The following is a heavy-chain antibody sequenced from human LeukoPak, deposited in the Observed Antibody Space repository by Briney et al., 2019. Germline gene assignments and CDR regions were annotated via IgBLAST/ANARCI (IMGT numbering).Heavy chain of an antibody. V-gene: IGHV4-31*03. CDR3: ARRLGKQWLVRGYYFDY. J-gene: IGHJ4*02. CDR1: GGSISSGGYY. Sequence: SQTLSLTCTVSGGSISSGGYYWSWIRQHPGKGLEWIGYIYYSGSTYYNPSLKSRVTISVDTSKNQFSLKLSSVTAADTAVYYCARRLGKQWLVRGYYFDYWGQGTLVTVSS. CDR2: IYYSGST. D-gene: IGHD6-19*01.